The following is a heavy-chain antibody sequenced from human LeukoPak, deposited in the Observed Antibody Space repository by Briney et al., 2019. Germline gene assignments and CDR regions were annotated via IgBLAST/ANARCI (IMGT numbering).Heavy chain of an antibody. CDR2: IYDSGST. CDR3: ARGLSAIVY. J-gene: IGHJ4*02. V-gene: IGHV4-39*01. D-gene: IGHD2-15*01. Sequence: SETLSLTCTVSGGSIRSSYYYWGWIRQPPGKGLEWIGSIYDSGSTYYNPSLKSRVTISVDTSKNQFSLKLNSVTAADTAVYYCARGLSAIVYWGQGTLVTVSS. CDR1: GGSIRSSYYY.